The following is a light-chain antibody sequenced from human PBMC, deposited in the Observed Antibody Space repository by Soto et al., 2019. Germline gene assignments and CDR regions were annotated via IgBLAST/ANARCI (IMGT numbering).Light chain of an antibody. Sequence: QSALTQPASVSGSPGQSIAISCTGSSSDVGGYNSVSWYQQHPGKVPKLVIYDVINRPSGISTRFSGSKSGNSASLTISGLQAEDEAHYYCSSYTSISASVIFGGGTKLTVL. CDR2: DVI. V-gene: IGLV2-14*03. J-gene: IGLJ2*01. CDR1: SSDVGGYNS. CDR3: SSYTSISASVI.